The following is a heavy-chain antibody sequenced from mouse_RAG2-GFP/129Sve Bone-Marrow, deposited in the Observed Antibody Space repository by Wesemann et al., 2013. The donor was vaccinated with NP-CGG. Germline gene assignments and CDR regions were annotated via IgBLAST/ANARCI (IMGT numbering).Heavy chain of an antibody. Sequence: LEWVATISSGGSYTYYPDSVKGRFTISRDNAKNTLYLQMSSLKSEDTAMYYCARHDGYFDYWGQGTTLTVSS. CDR3: ARHDGYFDY. V-gene: IGHV5-6*01. D-gene: IGHD2-3*01. CDR2: ISSGGSYT. J-gene: IGHJ2*01.